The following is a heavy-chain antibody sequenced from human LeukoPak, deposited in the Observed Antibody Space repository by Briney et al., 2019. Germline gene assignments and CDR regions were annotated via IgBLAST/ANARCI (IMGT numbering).Heavy chain of an antibody. CDR1: GYTLTELS. CDR2: FDPEDGET. Sequence: ASVKVSCKVSGYTLTELSMHWVRQAPGKGLEWMGGFDPEDGETIYAQKFQGRVTMTEDTSTDTAYMELSSLRSEDTAVYYCATGFYGSALDAFDIWGQGTMVTVSS. V-gene: IGHV1-24*01. D-gene: IGHD3-10*01. CDR3: ATGFYGSALDAFDI. J-gene: IGHJ3*02.